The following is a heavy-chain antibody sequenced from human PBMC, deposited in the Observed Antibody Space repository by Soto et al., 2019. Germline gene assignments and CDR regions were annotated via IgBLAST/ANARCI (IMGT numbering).Heavy chain of an antibody. CDR1: GFTFSSYA. CDR2: ISGSGGST. Sequence: GGSLRLSCAASGFTFSSYAMSWVRQAPGKGLEWVSAISGSGGSTYYADSVKGRFTISRDNSKNTLYLQMNSLRAEDTAVYYCAKDLYDSSRITMIVVVNAYDYWGQGTLVTVSS. CDR3: AKDLYDSSRITMIVVVNAYDY. D-gene: IGHD3-22*01. V-gene: IGHV3-23*01. J-gene: IGHJ4*02.